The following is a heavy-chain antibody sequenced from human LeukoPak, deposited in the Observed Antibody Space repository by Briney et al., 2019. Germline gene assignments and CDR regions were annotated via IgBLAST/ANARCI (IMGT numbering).Heavy chain of an antibody. D-gene: IGHD1-1*01. Sequence: SETLSLTCSVSDDSITMHYWTWIRQPPGKGLEWIGYVDHTGSTNFNPSLNGRVSISRDTTKNLFSLRLRSVTAADTAVYFCARGRVSSSTWYSTYYYYFYMDVWGKGTTVTVSS. J-gene: IGHJ6*03. V-gene: IGHV4-59*11. CDR2: VDHTGST. CDR1: DDSITMHY. CDR3: ARGRVSSSTWYSTYYYYFYMDV.